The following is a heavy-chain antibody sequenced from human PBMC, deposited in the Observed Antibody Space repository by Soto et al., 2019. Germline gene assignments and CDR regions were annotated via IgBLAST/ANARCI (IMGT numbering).Heavy chain of an antibody. CDR2: IRSKANSYAT. D-gene: IGHD1-26*01. Sequence: PGGSLRLSCAASGFTFSGSAMHWVRQASGKGLEWVGRIRSKANSYATAYAASVKGRFTISRDDSKNTAYLQMNSLKTEDTAVYYCTRPYGIVGATHGWGPGTLVTVSS. V-gene: IGHV3-73*01. J-gene: IGHJ4*02. CDR1: GFTFSGSA. CDR3: TRPYGIVGATHG.